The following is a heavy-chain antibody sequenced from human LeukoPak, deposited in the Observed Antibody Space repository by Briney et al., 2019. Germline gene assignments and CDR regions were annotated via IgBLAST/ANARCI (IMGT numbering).Heavy chain of an antibody. CDR2: IYPGDSDT. CDR3: ARARYCSGGSCYAEY. CDR1: GYTFTTYW. Sequence: GESLKISCKGSGYTFTTYWIGWVRQMPGKGLEWMGIIYPGDSDTRYSPSFQGQVTISADKSISTAYLQWSSLKASDTAMYYCARARYCSGGSCYAEYWGQGTLVTVSS. D-gene: IGHD2-15*01. V-gene: IGHV5-51*01. J-gene: IGHJ4*02.